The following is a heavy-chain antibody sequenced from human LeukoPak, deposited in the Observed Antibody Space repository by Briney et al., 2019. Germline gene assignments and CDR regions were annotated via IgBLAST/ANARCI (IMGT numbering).Heavy chain of an antibody. Sequence: GASVKVSCKASGYIFIAYYMHWVRQAPGQGLEWMGWINPNSGGANYAQKFQGRVTMTRDTSISTAYMELSRLRSDDTAVYYCAFRGYSSSSPYYMDVWGKGTTVTVSS. CDR2: INPNSGGA. V-gene: IGHV1-2*02. J-gene: IGHJ6*03. CDR3: AFRGYSSSSPYYMDV. CDR1: GYIFIAYY. D-gene: IGHD6-6*01.